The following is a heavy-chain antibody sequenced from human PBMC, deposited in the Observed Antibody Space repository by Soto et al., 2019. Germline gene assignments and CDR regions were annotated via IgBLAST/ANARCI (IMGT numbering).Heavy chain of an antibody. V-gene: IGHV1-69*13. CDR1: GGTFSSYA. J-gene: IGHJ6*02. Sequence: SVKVSCKASGGTFSSYAISWVRQAPGQGLEWMGGIIPIFGTANYAQKFQGRVTITADESTSTAYMELSSLRSEDTAVYYCARDWGLGYCSSTSCSSGGLDVWG. CDR3: ARDWGLGYCSSTSCSSGGLDV. CDR2: IIPIFGTA. D-gene: IGHD2-2*01.